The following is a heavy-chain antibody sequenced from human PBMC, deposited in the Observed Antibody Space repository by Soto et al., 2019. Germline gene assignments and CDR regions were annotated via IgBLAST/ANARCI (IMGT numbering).Heavy chain of an antibody. CDR2: ISYGGGTT. CDR1: EFTFSNYA. Sequence: EVQLLESGGGLVQPGGSLRLSCAASEFTFSNYAMSWVRQAPGKGLEWVSAISYGGGTTYYADSVKGRFTISRDNSRNTHILQMNSVRAADTAVSYWAKNPGYYYDSTGYHFDYWGQGTLFTVSS. J-gene: IGHJ4*02. D-gene: IGHD3-22*01. CDR3: AKNPGYYYDSTGYHFDY. V-gene: IGHV3-23*01.